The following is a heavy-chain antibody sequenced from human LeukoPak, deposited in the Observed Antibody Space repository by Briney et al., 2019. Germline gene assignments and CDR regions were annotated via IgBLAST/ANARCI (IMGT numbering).Heavy chain of an antibody. Sequence: SGPTLVKPTQTLTLTCTFSGFSLSTSGVGVGWIRQPPGKALEWLALIYWNDDKRYSPSLKSRLAITKDTSNSQVVLTMTNMDPVDTATYFCARGPVFDYWGQGTLVTVSS. CDR2: IYWNDDK. CDR1: GFSLSTSGVG. V-gene: IGHV2-5*01. CDR3: ARGPVFDY. D-gene: IGHD1-14*01. J-gene: IGHJ4*02.